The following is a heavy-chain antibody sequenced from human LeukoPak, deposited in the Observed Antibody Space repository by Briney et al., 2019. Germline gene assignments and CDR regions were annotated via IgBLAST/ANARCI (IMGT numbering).Heavy chain of an antibody. J-gene: IGHJ5*02. CDR3: ARDKRTYYYDSSGFDP. Sequence: PSETLSLTCTVSGDSISSYYWSWIRQPAGKGLEWIGRIYTSGSTNYNPSLKSRVTMSVDTSKNQFSLKLSSVTAADTAVYYCARDKRTYYYDSSGFDPWGQGTLVTVSS. CDR2: IYTSGST. CDR1: GDSISSYY. V-gene: IGHV4-4*07. D-gene: IGHD3-22*01.